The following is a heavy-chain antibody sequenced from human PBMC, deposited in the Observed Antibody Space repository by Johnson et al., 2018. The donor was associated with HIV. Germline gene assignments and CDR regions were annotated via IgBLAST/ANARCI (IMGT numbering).Heavy chain of an antibody. CDR1: GFTFSSYA. D-gene: IGHD6-19*01. Sequence: QVQLVESGGGVVQPGRSLRLSCAASGFTFSSYAMHWVRQAPGKGLEWVALISYDGSNKYYADSVKGQFTISRDNSRNTLYLQMNSLRAEDTAVYYCAGWLAEAFDVWGQGTMVTVSS. J-gene: IGHJ3*01. CDR3: AGWLAEAFDV. V-gene: IGHV3-30-3*01. CDR2: ISYDGSNK.